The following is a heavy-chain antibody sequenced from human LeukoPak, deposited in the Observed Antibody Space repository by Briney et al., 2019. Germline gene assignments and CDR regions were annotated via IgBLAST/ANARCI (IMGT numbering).Heavy chain of an antibody. CDR2: IWYDGSNK. Sequence: GGSLRLSCAASGFTFSSYGMHWVRQAPGKGLEWVAVIWYDGSNKYYADSAKGRFTISRDNSKNTLYLQMNSLRAEDTAVYYCARDGSIAVAGIDYWGQGTLVTVSS. CDR1: GFTFSSYG. V-gene: IGHV3-33*01. J-gene: IGHJ4*02. CDR3: ARDGSIAVAGIDY. D-gene: IGHD6-19*01.